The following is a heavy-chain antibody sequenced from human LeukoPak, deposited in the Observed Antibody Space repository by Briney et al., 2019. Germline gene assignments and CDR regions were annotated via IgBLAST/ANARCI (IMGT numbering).Heavy chain of an antibody. V-gene: IGHV3-23*01. CDR3: AKDGSYSYFDY. J-gene: IGHJ4*02. D-gene: IGHD1-26*01. CDR2: ISGNHDNT. CDR1: GFTFTSYA. Sequence: GGSLRLSCAASGFTFTSYAMSWVRQAPGKGLEWVSTISGNHDNTYYADSVNGRFTISRDSSKNTLYLQMSGLRAEDTGVYYCAKDGSYSYFDYWGQGTLVTVSS.